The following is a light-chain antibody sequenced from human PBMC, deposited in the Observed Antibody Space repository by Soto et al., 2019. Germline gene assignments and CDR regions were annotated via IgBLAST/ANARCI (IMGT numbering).Light chain of an antibody. CDR2: GAS. Sequence: EIVMTQSPATQSVSPGERATLSCRASQSVSSNLAWYQQKPGQAPRLLIYGASTRATGIPARFSGSGSGTEFTLTISSLQSEDFAVYYCQQYNNWPPWTGGQGTKVEIK. CDR1: QSVSSN. CDR3: QQYNNWPPWT. V-gene: IGKV3-15*01. J-gene: IGKJ1*01.